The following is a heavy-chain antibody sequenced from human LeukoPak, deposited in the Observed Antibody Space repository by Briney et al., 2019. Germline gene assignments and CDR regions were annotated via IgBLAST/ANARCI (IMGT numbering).Heavy chain of an antibody. Sequence: PSETLSLTCTVSGGSISSYYWSWIRQPAGKGLEWIGRIYTSGSTNYNPSLKSRVTMSVDTSKNQFSLKLTFVTAADTAVYYCATSRGYSNYYFDYWGQGTLVTVSS. V-gene: IGHV4-4*07. CDR3: ATSRGYSNYYFDY. J-gene: IGHJ4*02. D-gene: IGHD4-11*01. CDR1: GGSISSYY. CDR2: IYTSGST.